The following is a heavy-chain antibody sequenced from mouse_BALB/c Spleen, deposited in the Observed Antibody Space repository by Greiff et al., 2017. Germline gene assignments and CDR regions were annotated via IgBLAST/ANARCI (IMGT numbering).Heavy chain of an antibody. J-gene: IGHJ2*01. D-gene: IGHD1-2*01. Sequence: QVQLQQSGAELVKPGASVKLSCKTSGYTFTSYWIQWVKQRPGQGLGWIGEIFPGTGTTYYNEKFKGKATFTADTSSNTAYMQLSSLTSEDSAVYYCARGGYGLDYWGQGTTLTVSS. CDR1: GYTFTSYW. CDR2: IFPGTGTT. CDR3: ARGGYGLDY. V-gene: IGHV1S132*01.